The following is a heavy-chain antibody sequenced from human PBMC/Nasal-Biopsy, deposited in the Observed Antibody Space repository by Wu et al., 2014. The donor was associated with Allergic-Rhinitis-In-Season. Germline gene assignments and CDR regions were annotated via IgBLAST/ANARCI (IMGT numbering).Heavy chain of an antibody. Sequence: LRLSCAASGFTFSNYAMSWVRQTPGKGLEWVSSISGGGGITYYVDSVKGRFTISRDFSKNTLYLQMNSLRAEDTALYYCAKALGTYWSPFDFWGQGTLVTVSS. CDR3: AKALGTYWSPFDF. D-gene: IGHD2-15*01. J-gene: IGHJ4*02. V-gene: IGHV3-23*01. CDR1: GFTFSNYA. CDR2: ISGGGGIT.